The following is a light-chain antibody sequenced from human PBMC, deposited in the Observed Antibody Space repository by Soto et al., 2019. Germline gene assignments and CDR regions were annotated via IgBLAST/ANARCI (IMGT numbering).Light chain of an antibody. J-gene: IGKJ2*01. CDR3: KQDGYLPRT. V-gene: IGKV3-20*01. CDR1: QSVSSSY. CDR2: GAS. Sequence: IVLTQSPGTLSLSPGERATLSCRASQSVSSSYLAWYQQKPGQAPRLLIYGASSRATGVPDRFSGSGSGTDFTLTISRLEPEDVAIFYCKQDGYLPRTFGQGTKLEI.